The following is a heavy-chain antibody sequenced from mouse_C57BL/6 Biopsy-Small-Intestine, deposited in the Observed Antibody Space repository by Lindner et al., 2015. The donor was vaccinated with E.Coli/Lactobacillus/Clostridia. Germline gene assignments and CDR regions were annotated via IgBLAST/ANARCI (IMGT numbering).Heavy chain of an antibody. V-gene: IGHV1-56*01. CDR3: VRGNNGGASSFDH. Sequence: SVKVSCKVSGVVFSGRDVQWVRQAPGQGLEWMGWIIPSSGDTRYAQKFRDRVTITRDTSITTVYMELNRLTSDDTAVYYCVRGNNGGASSFDHWGQGTLVTVSS. CDR2: IIPSSGDT. D-gene: IGHD1-1*02. J-gene: IGHJ4*01. CDR1: GVVFSGRD.